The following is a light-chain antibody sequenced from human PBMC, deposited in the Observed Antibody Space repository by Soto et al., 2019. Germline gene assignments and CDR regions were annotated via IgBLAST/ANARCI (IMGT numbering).Light chain of an antibody. CDR2: GTF. J-gene: IGKJ3*01. CDR3: QHLNNYPPFT. CDR1: QDISTW. Sequence: DIQMIQSPSSVSASVGDRVSITCRASQDISTWLAWFQQERGKAPKLLISGTFTLQSGVPSRFNGSGSGTDFTLTISRLQPEDFATYYCQHLNNYPPFTFGPGTKVDLE. V-gene: IGKV1-12*01.